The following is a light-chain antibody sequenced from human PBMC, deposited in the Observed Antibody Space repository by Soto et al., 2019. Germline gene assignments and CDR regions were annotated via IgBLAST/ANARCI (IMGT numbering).Light chain of an antibody. CDR2: WAS. CDR1: QSVLYSSNNKNY. Sequence: DIVMTQSPDSLAVSLGERATINCKSSQSVLYSSNNKNYLAWYQQKPGQPPKLLIYWASTRESGVPDRFSGSGSGTDFNLTSSSLQAEDVAVYYCQQYYSTPFTFGPGTKVDIK. V-gene: IGKV4-1*01. J-gene: IGKJ3*01. CDR3: QQYYSTPFT.